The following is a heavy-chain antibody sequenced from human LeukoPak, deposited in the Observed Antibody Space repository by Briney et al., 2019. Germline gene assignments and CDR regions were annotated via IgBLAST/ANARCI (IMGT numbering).Heavy chain of an antibody. Sequence: GESLKISCKGSGYNFTSNWIAWVRQMPGKGLEWMGIIYPGDSDTRYNPSFQGQVTISADRSISTTSLQWRSLKASDTATYYCARLSPGVGATAEYWGQGTLVTVSS. D-gene: IGHD1-26*01. CDR1: GYNFTSNW. CDR2: IYPGDSDT. V-gene: IGHV5-51*01. CDR3: ARLSPGVGATAEY. J-gene: IGHJ4*02.